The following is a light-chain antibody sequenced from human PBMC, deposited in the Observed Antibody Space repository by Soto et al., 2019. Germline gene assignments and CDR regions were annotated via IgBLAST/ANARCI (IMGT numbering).Light chain of an antibody. Sequence: QSVLTQPPSASETPGQRVTISCSGSSSNVGSNTVNWYQQFPGTAPKVLIYSNNQRPSGVPDRFSGSKSGTSASLAISGLQSDDEADYYCAAWDDNLAGVLFGGGTKVTVL. CDR1: SSNVGSNT. CDR3: AAWDDNLAGVL. CDR2: SNN. V-gene: IGLV1-44*01. J-gene: IGLJ2*01.